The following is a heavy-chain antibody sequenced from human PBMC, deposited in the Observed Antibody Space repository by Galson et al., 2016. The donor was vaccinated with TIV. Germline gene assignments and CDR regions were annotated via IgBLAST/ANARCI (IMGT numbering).Heavy chain of an antibody. CDR3: ARARNSFSAVVLEGDAFDI. J-gene: IGHJ3*02. CDR2: INAYNGDT. Sequence: SVKVSCKASGYSFATYGISWVRQAPGQGLEWMGWINAYNGDTRHAQKVQGRVTMTTDTYTGTAHMEVRSLRSDEPALYYCARARNSFSAVVLEGDAFDIWGQGTMVTVSS. V-gene: IGHV1-18*04. D-gene: IGHD3-3*01. CDR1: GYSFATYG.